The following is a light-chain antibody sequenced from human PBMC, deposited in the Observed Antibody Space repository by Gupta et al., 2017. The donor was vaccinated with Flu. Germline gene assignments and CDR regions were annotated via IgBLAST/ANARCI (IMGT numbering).Light chain of an antibody. CDR3: QVGDTSTDHWL. Sequence: SFVLTQPPSVSVAPGQTASIACGGDSIGSETVNWYQQKPGQAPVLVLYDDDFRPSGIPERFSGSNSGNTATLTISRVEAGDEADYYCQVGDTSTDHWLFGGGTVLTVL. CDR2: DDD. V-gene: IGLV3-21*02. J-gene: IGLJ3*02. CDR1: SIGSET.